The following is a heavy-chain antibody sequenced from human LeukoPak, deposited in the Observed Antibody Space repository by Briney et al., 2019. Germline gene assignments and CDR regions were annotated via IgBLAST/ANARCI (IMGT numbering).Heavy chain of an antibody. CDR1: GDSINNNY. CDR3: ARGITGSTGFDY. J-gene: IGHJ4*02. V-gene: IGHV4-4*07. Sequence: KPSETLSLTCTVSGDSINNNYWSWIRQPAGKGLEWIGRIYSSGTTTYNPSLKSRVTMSVDTSNNQFSLKLSSVTAADTAVYYCARGITGSTGFDYWGQGTPVAVSS. D-gene: IGHD1-7*01. CDR2: IYSSGTT.